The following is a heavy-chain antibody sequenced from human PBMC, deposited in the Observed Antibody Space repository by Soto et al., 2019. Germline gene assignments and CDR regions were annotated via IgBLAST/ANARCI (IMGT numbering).Heavy chain of an antibody. J-gene: IGHJ6*02. CDR3: AKGGGGAAHDFGMDV. CDR1: GFTFSSYG. CDR2: ISYDGSNK. D-gene: IGHD6-6*01. Sequence: QVQLVESGGGVVQPGRSLRLSCAASGFTFSSYGMHWVRQAPGKGLEWVAVISYDGSNKYYADSVKGRFTISRDNSKNTLYLQMNSLRAEATAVYYCAKGGGGAAHDFGMDVWGQGTTVTVSS. V-gene: IGHV3-30*18.